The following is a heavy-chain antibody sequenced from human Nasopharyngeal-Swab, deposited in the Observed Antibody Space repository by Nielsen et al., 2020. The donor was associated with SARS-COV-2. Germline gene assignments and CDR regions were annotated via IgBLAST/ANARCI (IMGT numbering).Heavy chain of an antibody. CDR3: TTDFYFDY. CDR1: GFTFNNYN. CDR2: IGDKDHNYAT. Sequence: GGSLRLSCAASGFTFNNYNFNWVRQAPGKGLEWLGRIGDKDHNYATTYGASVKGRFTISRDDSSNTAFLQMDNLKTEDTALYYCTTDFYFDYWGQGALVTVSS. J-gene: IGHJ4*02. V-gene: IGHV3-73*01.